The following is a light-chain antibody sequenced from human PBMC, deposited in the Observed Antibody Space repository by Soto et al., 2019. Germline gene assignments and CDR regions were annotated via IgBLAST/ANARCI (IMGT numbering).Light chain of an antibody. CDR2: WAS. V-gene: IGKV4-1*01. CDR1: QSVFYSPNNKNY. Sequence: DVVMTQSPDSLAVSLGERATINCKSSQSVFYSPNNKNYLAWYQQTPGQPPKLLIYWASTRESGVPDRFSGSGSVTDFTLTISSLQAADVAVYYCQQYYSTPITFGQGTRLEIK. CDR3: QQYYSTPIT. J-gene: IGKJ5*01.